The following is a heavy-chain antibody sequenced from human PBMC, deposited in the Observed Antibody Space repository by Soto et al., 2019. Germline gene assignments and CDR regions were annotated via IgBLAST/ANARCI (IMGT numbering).Heavy chain of an antibody. CDR3: AKGIGATQRSLFEP. V-gene: IGHV3-23*01. Sequence: VQLLESGGGLVQPGGSLRLSCAASGLTFSNYAMSWVSQAPGKGLDWVSTSSGSGGTTYYTDSVKGRFTISRDNSKNTLSLQSNSLRAEDTAVYFCAKGIGATQRSLFEPLGQGTLVTVSS. CDR1: GLTFSNYA. CDR2: SSGSGGTT. J-gene: IGHJ5*02. D-gene: IGHD1-26*01.